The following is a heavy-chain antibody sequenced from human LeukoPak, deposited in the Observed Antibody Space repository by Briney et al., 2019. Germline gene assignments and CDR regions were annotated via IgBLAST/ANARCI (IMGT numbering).Heavy chain of an antibody. CDR2: IFYSGNT. Sequence: PSETLSLSCTVSGGSISNYYWSWIRQPPGKGLEWIGYIFYSGNTNYNPSLKSRVTILVDTSKNQFTLKLSSVTAADTAIYYCASAPNEYFFDYWGQGTLVTVSS. J-gene: IGHJ4*02. CDR1: GGSISNYY. V-gene: IGHV4-59*01. CDR3: ASAPNEYFFDY.